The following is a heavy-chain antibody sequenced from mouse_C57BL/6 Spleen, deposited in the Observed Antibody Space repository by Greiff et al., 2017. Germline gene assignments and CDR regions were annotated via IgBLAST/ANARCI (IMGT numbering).Heavy chain of an antibody. D-gene: IGHD1-3*01. CDR2: IYPGDGDT. Sequence: VQLQQSGPELVKPGASVKISCKASGYAFSSSWMNWVKQRPGEGLEWIGRIYPGDGDTNYNGKFKGKATLTADKSSSTAYMQLSSLASEDSAVSCCAQWGEGLRFAYWGQGTLVTVSA. V-gene: IGHV1-82*01. CDR3: AQWGEGLRFAY. J-gene: IGHJ3*01. CDR1: GYAFSSSW.